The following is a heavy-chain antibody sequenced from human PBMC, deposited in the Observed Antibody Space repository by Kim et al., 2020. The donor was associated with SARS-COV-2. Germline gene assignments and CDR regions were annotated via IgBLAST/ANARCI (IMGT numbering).Heavy chain of an antibody. CDR3: ARVPYCNGGSCYSAFFDC. J-gene: IGHJ4*02. V-gene: IGHV3-7*03. CDR1: GFTFSSYG. D-gene: IGHD2-15*01. CDR2: IKQDGSEK. Sequence: GGSLRLSCAASGFTFSSYGMSWVRQAPGKGLVWVANIKQDGSEKYYVDSVKGRFTISRDNAKNSLYLQMNSLRAEDTAVYYCARVPYCNGGSCYSAFFDCWGQGTLVTVSS.